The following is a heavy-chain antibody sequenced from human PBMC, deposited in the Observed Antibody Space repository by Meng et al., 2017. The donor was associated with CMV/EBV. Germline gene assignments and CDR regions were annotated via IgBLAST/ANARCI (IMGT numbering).Heavy chain of an antibody. J-gene: IGHJ5*02. Sequence: YGGSFRGYYWSWIRQPPGKGLEWIGEINHSGSTNYNPSLKSRVTISVDTSKNQFSLKLSSVTAADTAVYYCARNYDFWSGYWNWFDPWGQGTLVTVSS. V-gene: IGHV4-34*01. CDR2: INHSGST. CDR3: ARNYDFWSGYWNWFDP. CDR1: GGSFRGYY. D-gene: IGHD3-3*01.